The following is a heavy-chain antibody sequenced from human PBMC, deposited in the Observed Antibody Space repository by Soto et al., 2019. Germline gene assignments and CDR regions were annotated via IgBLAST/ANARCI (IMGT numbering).Heavy chain of an antibody. CDR2: IYYSGST. CDR1: GGSISSYY. D-gene: IGHD6-13*01. CDR3: ASTGGIGSAYYYFDGMDV. Sequence: PSETLSLTCTVSGGSISSYYWSWIRQPPGKGLEWIGYIYYSGSTNYNPSLKSRVTISVDTSKNQFSLKLSSVTAADTAVYYCASTGGIGSAYYYFDGMDVWGQGTTVTVSS. V-gene: IGHV4-59*12. J-gene: IGHJ6*02.